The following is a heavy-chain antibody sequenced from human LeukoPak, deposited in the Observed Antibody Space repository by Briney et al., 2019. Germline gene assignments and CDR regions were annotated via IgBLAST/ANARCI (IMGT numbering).Heavy chain of an antibody. Sequence: GGSLRLSCAASGFTFSSYAMSWVRQAPGKGLEWVSTISGDGGITYYADSVKGRFTISRDNSKNTLYLQMNSLRAEDTAVYYCARTRWLQLWYFDYWGQGTLVTVSS. CDR3: ARTRWLQLWYFDY. CDR2: ISGDGGIT. J-gene: IGHJ4*02. CDR1: GFTFSSYA. D-gene: IGHD5-24*01. V-gene: IGHV3-23*01.